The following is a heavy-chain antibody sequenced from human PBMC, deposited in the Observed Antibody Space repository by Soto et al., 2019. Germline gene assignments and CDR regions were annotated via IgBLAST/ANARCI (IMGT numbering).Heavy chain of an antibody. D-gene: IGHD1-26*01. V-gene: IGHV4-61*01. Sequence: QVQLQESGPGLVKPSETLSLTCTVSGGSVSSGSYSWSWIRQPPGKGLEWIGYIYYSGTTNYNPSLRSRVSMSVEPSENQFSLNLSSVTAAGTAVYYCARGGGSYYIAYWGQGTLVTVSS. J-gene: IGHJ4*02. CDR2: IYYSGTT. CDR1: GGSVSSGSYS. CDR3: ARGGGSYYIAY.